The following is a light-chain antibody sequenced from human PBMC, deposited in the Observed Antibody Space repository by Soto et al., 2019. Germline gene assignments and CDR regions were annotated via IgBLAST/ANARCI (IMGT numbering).Light chain of an antibody. J-gene: IGKJ1*01. V-gene: IGKV1-5*03. CDR3: QQYNSYPVT. Sequence: DIQMTQSPSTLSASVGDRVTITCRASQSINGWLAWFQQKPGKAPKLLIYKTSSLEGGVPSRFSGSGSGTEFTLTISSLQPEDFATYHCQQYNSYPVTFGQWTKVDIK. CDR1: QSINGW. CDR2: KTS.